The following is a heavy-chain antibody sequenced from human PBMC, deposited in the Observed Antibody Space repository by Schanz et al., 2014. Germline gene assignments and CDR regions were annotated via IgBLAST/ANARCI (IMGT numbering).Heavy chain of an antibody. J-gene: IGHJ4*02. D-gene: IGHD6-19*01. Sequence: QVQLVQSGSEVKKPGASVKVSCKSSGYTFTSYYMHWMRQAPGQGLEWMGWINPSGGSTDYAQKFQGRVTMTRDTSTSTVYMELSSLRTEDTAVYYCAKAYSSGWYDLDYWGQGTLVTVSS. CDR1: GYTFTSYY. CDR3: AKAYSSGWYDLDY. CDR2: INPSGGST. V-gene: IGHV1-46*01.